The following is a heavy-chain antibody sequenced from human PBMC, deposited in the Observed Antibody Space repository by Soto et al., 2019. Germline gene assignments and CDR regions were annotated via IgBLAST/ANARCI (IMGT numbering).Heavy chain of an antibody. Sequence: QVQLQQWGAGLLKPSETLSLTCAVYGGSFSGYYWSWIRQPPGKGLEWIGEINHSGSTNYNPSLKSRVTISVDTSKNQCSLKLSSVTAADTAVYYCARGRVYRAFDIWGQGTMVTVS. D-gene: IGHD6-13*01. CDR3: ARGRVYRAFDI. V-gene: IGHV4-34*01. CDR1: GGSFSGYY. CDR2: INHSGST. J-gene: IGHJ3*02.